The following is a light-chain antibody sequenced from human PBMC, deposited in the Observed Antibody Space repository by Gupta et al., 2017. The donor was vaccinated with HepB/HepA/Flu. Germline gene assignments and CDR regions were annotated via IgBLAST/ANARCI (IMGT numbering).Light chain of an antibody. Sequence: QPVLTQPPSAAGTPGQRVAISCSGSSSNVGRDNVFWYRHIPGPAPKLLIYNDDSRPSAAPARFSGSNSATSASVTISWLRAEDEADYYCAASDNSLSDYVFGTGTWVTVL. CDR3: AASDNSLSDYV. J-gene: IGLJ1*01. CDR1: SSNVGRDN. V-gene: IGLV1-47*02. CDR2: NDD.